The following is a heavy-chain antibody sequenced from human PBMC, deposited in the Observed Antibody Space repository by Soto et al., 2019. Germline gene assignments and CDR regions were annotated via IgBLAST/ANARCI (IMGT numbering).Heavy chain of an antibody. CDR2: FYSGGST. CDR1: GFTVSTNY. Sequence: PGGSLRLSCEAFGFTVSTNYMSWVRQTPGKGLEWVSVFYSGGSTFYADSVKGRFTISRDNSRNTLYLQMRSLRAEDTAVYYCARGFPSMTYYGEYYFDYWGQGTLVTVCS. J-gene: IGHJ4*02. D-gene: IGHD3-10*01. CDR3: ARGFPSMTYYGEYYFDY. V-gene: IGHV3-53*01.